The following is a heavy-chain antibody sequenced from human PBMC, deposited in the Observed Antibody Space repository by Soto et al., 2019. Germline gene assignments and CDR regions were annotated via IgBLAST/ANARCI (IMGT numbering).Heavy chain of an antibody. CDR1: GYTFTSYG. Sequence: GASVKVSCKASGYTFTSYGISWVRQAPGQGLEWMGWISAYNGNTNYAQKLQGRVTMTTDTSTSTAYTELRSLRSDDTAVYYCARSPRHYYYGSGSYAFDIWGQGTMVTVSS. J-gene: IGHJ3*02. CDR2: ISAYNGNT. CDR3: ARSPRHYYYGSGSYAFDI. D-gene: IGHD3-10*01. V-gene: IGHV1-18*01.